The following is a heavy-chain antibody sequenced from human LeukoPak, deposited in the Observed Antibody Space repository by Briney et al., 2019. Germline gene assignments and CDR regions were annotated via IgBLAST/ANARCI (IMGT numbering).Heavy chain of an antibody. D-gene: IGHD3-22*01. V-gene: IGHV3-64*01. Sequence: GGSLRLSCAASGFTFSSYVMYWVRQAPGKGLEYVSSISSNGGSTYYANSVKGRFTISRDNSKNTLYLQMGSLRAEDIAVYYCARGGQSKYDSSGYLNYFDYWGQGTLVTVSS. J-gene: IGHJ4*02. CDR1: GFTFSSYV. CDR2: ISSNGGST. CDR3: ARGGQSKYDSSGYLNYFDY.